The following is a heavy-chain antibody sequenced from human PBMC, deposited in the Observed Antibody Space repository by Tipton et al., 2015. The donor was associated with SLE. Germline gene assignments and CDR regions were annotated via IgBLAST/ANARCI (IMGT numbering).Heavy chain of an antibody. V-gene: IGHV4-61*02. D-gene: IGHD2-15*01. CDR2: FIASGGT. CDR3: ARIEDLRYYLGLDV. Sequence: TLSLTCTVSGGSVSSATYYWNWIRQPAGKGLEWIGRFIASGGTDYNPSLNSRVTISMDPSKNQLSLKLSSVTAADTAVYYCARIEDLRYYLGLDVWGQGTTVTVSS. CDR1: GGSVSSATYY. J-gene: IGHJ6*02.